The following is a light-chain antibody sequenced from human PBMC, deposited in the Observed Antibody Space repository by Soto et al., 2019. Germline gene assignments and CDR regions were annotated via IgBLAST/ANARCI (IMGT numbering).Light chain of an antibody. V-gene: IGKV3-20*01. Sequence: EIVLTQSPGTLSLSPGERATLSCRASQSVSSSYLAWYQQKPGQAPRLLIYVASCRGTGIPDRCSGSRSGTDFTVAISRLESEDFAVYYWQQDGSSPLITFGHGTRLEIQ. J-gene: IGKJ5*01. CDR1: QSVSSSY. CDR3: QQDGSSPLIT. CDR2: VAS.